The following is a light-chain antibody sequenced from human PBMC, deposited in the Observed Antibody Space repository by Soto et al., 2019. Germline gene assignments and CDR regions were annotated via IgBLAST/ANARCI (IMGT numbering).Light chain of an antibody. V-gene: IGKV1-5*01. J-gene: IGKJ1*01. CDR3: QQYNSYWT. CDR2: DVS. CDR1: QSINNL. Sequence: DVQMTQSPSTLSASVGDRVTITCRASQSINNLLAWYQQKPGKAPKFLIYDVSTLESGVPSRFSGSGSGTEFTLTISILQPADFATDYCQQYNSYWTFGPGTKVDIK.